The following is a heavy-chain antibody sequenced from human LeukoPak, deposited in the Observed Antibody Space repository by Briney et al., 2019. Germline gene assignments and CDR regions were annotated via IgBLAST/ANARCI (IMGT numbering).Heavy chain of an antibody. V-gene: IGHV3-30*18. CDR2: ISYDGSDR. J-gene: IGHJ4*02. CDR1: GFTFSSYG. Sequence: GVSLRLSCVASGFTFSSYGVHWVRQAPGKGPEWVAVISYDGSDRYYANFVKGRFTISRDNSKNTLFLQTNSMRPEDTAVYYCAKGVSRGVDPTGLEYWGQGTLVTVSS. D-gene: IGHD1-1*01. CDR3: AKGVSRGVDPTGLEY.